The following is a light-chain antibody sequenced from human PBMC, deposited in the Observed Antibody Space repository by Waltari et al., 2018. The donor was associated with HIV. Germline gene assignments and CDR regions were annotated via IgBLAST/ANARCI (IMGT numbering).Light chain of an antibody. Sequence: DIVMTQSPPSLPVTPGETAAISCRSSQSLLNSNGFNYLDWYLQKPGQSPRLLIYLGSNRAPGVPDRFSGSGSGTDFTLKISRVEAEDVGVYYCMQALQTPLITFGQGTRLEIK. CDR2: LGS. J-gene: IGKJ5*01. V-gene: IGKV2-28*01. CDR1: QSLLNSNGFNY. CDR3: MQALQTPLIT.